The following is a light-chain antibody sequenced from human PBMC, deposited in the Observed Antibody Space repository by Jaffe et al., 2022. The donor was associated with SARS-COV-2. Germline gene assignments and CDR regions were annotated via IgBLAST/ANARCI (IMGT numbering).Light chain of an antibody. V-gene: IGKV1-39*01. CDR3: QQSFSTPYT. CDR2: ASS. CDR1: ESLTSY. Sequence: DIQMTQSPSSLSASVGDRVTISCRASESLTSYLSWYQQKPGKAPRLVIYASSSLQTGVPSRFRGSGSGTDFTLTIDSLQPDDFATYYCQQSFSTPYTFGQGTRLEIK. J-gene: IGKJ2*01.